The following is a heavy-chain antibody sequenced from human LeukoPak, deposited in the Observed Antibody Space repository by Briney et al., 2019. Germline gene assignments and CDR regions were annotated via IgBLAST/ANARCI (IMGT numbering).Heavy chain of an antibody. Sequence: PGGSLGLSCAVSGFTFSNYAMSWVRQAPGKGLEWVSLISNSGGETYYADSVKGRFTISRDNSKNTLYLQMNSLRAEDTAVYYCARAGRGVRGVIPGAFDIWGQGTMVTVSS. CDR1: GFTFSNYA. CDR3: ARAGRGVRGVIPGAFDI. D-gene: IGHD3-10*02. CDR2: ISNSGGET. J-gene: IGHJ3*02. V-gene: IGHV3-23*01.